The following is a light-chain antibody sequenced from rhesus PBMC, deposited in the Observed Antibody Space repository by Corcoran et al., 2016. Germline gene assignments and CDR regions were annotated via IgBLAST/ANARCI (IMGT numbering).Light chain of an antibody. Sequence: DIQVTQSPSSLSASVGDRVTITCQASQGISSWLAWYQQKPGKAPKLLIYAASSLQSGVPSRFSGSASGTDFTLTISRLQPEDFATYYCQQYYGYPWTFGRGTKVEIK. CDR3: QQYYGYPWT. J-gene: IGKJ1*01. V-gene: IGKV1-19*01. CDR2: AAS. CDR1: QGISSW.